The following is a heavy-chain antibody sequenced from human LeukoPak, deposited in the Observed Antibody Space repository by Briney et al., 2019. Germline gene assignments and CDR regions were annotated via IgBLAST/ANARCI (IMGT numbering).Heavy chain of an antibody. CDR3: ARNNGDLDYDYYMDV. CDR2: IYYSGST. D-gene: IGHD4-17*01. CDR1: GGSIGSYY. J-gene: IGHJ6*03. V-gene: IGHV4-59*01. Sequence: PSETLSLTCTVSGGSIGSYYWSWIRQPPGKGLEWIGHIYYSGSTNYNPSLKSRVTISVDRSKNQFSLKLTSVTAADTAVYYCARNNGDLDYDYYMDVWGKGTTVTVSS.